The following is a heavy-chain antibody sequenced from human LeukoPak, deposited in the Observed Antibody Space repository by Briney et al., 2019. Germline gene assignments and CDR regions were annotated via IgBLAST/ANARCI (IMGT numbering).Heavy chain of an antibody. V-gene: IGHV1-24*01. J-gene: IGHJ6*02. CDR3: ATDLLGGAAAEYYGMDV. CDR1: GYTLTELS. CDR2: FDPEDGET. D-gene: IGHD6-13*01. Sequence: ASVKVSCKVSGYTLTELSMHWVRQAPGKGLEWMGGFDPEDGETIYAQKFQGRVTMTEDTSTDTAYMELSSLRSEDTAVYYCATDLLGGAAAEYYGMDVWGQGTTVTVSS.